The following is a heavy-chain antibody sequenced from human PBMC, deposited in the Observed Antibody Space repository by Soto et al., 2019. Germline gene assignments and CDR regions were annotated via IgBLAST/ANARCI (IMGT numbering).Heavy chain of an antibody. V-gene: IGHV4-39*02. CDR3: AREYYYGSGVTLGY. Sequence: PSETLSLTCTVSGGSISSSSYYWGWIRQPPGKGLEWIGSIYYSGNSYSNPSLKSRVTISVDTAKNQFSLKLSSVTAADTAVYYCAREYYYGSGVTLGYWGQGTLVTVSS. J-gene: IGHJ4*02. CDR1: GGSISSSSYY. CDR2: IYYSGNS. D-gene: IGHD3-10*01.